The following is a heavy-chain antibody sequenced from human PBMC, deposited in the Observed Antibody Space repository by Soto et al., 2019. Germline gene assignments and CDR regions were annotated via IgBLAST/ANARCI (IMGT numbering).Heavy chain of an antibody. CDR3: AKYRRTQEEGFTLDY. J-gene: IGHJ4*02. CDR2: IYYTGST. Sequence: SETLSLSCTFSVDSINNYYWIWIRQPPGKRLEWIGYIYYTGSTTYNPSLESRVTMSVDTSKNQFSLNLNSVNAADTAVYYCAKYRRTQEEGFTLDYWGRGTMVTVSS. D-gene: IGHD2-2*01. V-gene: IGHV4-59*01. CDR1: VDSINNYY.